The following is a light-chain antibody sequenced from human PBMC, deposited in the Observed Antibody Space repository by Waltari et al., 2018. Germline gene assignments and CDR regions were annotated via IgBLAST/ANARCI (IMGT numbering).Light chain of an antibody. V-gene: IGLV2-11*01. J-gene: IGLJ3*02. CDR2: DVS. CDR1: SSDVGGYTY. CDR3: CSYAGSYTWV. Sequence: QSALTQPRSGSGSPGQSVTIPCPGTSSDVGGYTYVSWYQQHPGKAPKLMIYDVSKRPSGVPDRFSGSKSGNTASLTISGLQAEDEADYYCCSYAGSYTWVFGGGTKLTVL.